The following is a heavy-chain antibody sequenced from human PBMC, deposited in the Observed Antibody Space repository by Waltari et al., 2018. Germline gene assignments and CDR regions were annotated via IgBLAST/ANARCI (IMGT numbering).Heavy chain of an antibody. V-gene: IGHV3-49*03. Sequence: EVQLVEPGGGLVQPGRSLRLSCTASGFTCGDYAMSWFRPAPGKGLEWVGFIRTKASGETTEDAASVKGRFTGSRDDSKNIAYLQMNSLKTEDTAVYYCSRAGSRQLWRLPDYWGQGALVTVSS. D-gene: IGHD5-18*01. CDR2: IRTKASGETT. J-gene: IGHJ4*02. CDR1: GFTCGDYA. CDR3: SRAGSRQLWRLPDY.